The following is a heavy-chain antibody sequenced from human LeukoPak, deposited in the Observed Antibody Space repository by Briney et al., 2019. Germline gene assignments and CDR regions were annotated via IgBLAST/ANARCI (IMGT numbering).Heavy chain of an antibody. Sequence: GESLKISCKGSGYSFTSYWIGWVRQMPGKGLEWVGIIYPGDSDTRYSPSFQGQVTISADKSISTAYLQWSSLKASDTAMYYCARHLAGRQGPYGMDVWGQGTTVTVSS. CDR2: IYPGDSDT. CDR1: GYSFTSYW. CDR3: ARHLAGRQGPYGMDV. D-gene: IGHD6-13*01. J-gene: IGHJ6*02. V-gene: IGHV5-51*01.